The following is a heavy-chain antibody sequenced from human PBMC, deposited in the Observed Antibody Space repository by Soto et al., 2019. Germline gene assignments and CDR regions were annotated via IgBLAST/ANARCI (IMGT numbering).Heavy chain of an antibody. CDR1: GGSFSGVY. CDR3: ARMAGPWYFDL. Sequence: ETLSLTCAVHGGSFSGVYWTWIRQPPGKGLEWIGEINHSGSSNYNPPLKSRVTMSLDTSRSHFSLSLNSVTAADTAVYYCARMAGPWYFDLWGRGTLVTVSS. V-gene: IGHV4-34*01. J-gene: IGHJ2*01. CDR2: INHSGSS.